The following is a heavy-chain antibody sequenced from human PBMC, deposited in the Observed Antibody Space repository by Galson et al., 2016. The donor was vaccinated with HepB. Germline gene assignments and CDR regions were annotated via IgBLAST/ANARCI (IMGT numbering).Heavy chain of an antibody. CDR1: GFTFSGSD. Sequence: LRLSCATSGFTFSGSDMHWVRQASGKGLEWLGHIRGKADKYATAYAASVKGRFTISRDDSKNTAYLQMNSLKTEDTALYYCTRLDPPSGLPPVPNDYWGQGTLVTVSS. J-gene: IGHJ4*02. CDR3: TRLDPPSGLPPVPNDY. V-gene: IGHV3-73*01. CDR2: IRGKADKYAT. D-gene: IGHD2-2*01.